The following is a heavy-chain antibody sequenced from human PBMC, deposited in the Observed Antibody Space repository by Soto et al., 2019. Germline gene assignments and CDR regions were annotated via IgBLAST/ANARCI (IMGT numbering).Heavy chain of an antibody. Sequence: ASVKVSCKASGYTFTSYAMHWVRQAPGQRLEWMGWINAGNGNTKYSQKFQGRVTITRDTSASTAYTELSSLRSEDPALYYCARDLGGWPDYWGQGTLVTVSS. CDR3: ARDLGGWPDY. CDR1: GYTFTSYA. J-gene: IGHJ4*02. V-gene: IGHV1-3*01. D-gene: IGHD2-15*01. CDR2: INAGNGNT.